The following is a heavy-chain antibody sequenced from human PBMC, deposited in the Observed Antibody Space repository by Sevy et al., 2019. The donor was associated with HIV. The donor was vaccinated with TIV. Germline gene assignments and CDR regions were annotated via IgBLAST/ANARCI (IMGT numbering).Heavy chain of an antibody. Sequence: GGSLRLSCAASGFSFSTHAMHWVRQAPGKGLDWVALISYDGTAKYYADSVKGRFTVSRDDSKNTLYLQMNSLRPEDSAVYYCAREGGHTSAWTPENYWGQGTQVTVSS. CDR2: ISYDGTAK. V-gene: IGHV3-30-3*01. D-gene: IGHD6-19*01. CDR3: AREGGHTSAWTPENY. CDR1: GFSFSTHA. J-gene: IGHJ4*02.